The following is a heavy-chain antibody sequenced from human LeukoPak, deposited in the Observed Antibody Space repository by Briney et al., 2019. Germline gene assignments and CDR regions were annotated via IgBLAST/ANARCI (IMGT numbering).Heavy chain of an antibody. CDR2: IQQDGPEK. V-gene: IGHV3-7*03. J-gene: IGHJ6*04. CDR3: ARGWCHHCHGMGD. CDR1: GFTLSSYW. D-gene: IGHD2-8*02. Sequence: PGAPLILSCTVSGFTLSSYWMTLVHQAPGKVLERVANIQQDGPEKYYLDSVRGRLTISRDNAQNQLFLQMDSLRAEDTAVYFCARGWCHHCHGMGDWGKGSTVTVSS.